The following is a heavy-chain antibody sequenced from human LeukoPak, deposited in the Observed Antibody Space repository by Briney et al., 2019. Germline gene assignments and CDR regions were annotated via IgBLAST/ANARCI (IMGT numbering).Heavy chain of an antibody. D-gene: IGHD5-18*01. CDR1: GXSISSSSHY. CDR3: ARAGYSYGIISYFDS. Sequence: SETLSLTCTVSGXSISSSSHYWGWIRQPPGKGLEWIGVSTYYNPSLKNRVTISRDTSKNQFSLKLSSVTAADTAIYYCARAGYSYGIISYFDSWGQGTLVTVSS. CDR2: VST. J-gene: IGHJ4*02. V-gene: IGHV4-39*01.